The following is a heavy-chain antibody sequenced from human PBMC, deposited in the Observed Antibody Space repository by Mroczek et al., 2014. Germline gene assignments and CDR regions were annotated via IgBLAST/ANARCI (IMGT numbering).Heavy chain of an antibody. Sequence: VQLVESGAEVKKPGASVKVSCKASGYTFTSYGISWVRQAPGQGLEWMGWISAYNGNTNYAQKLQGRVTMTTDTSTSTAYMELRSLRSDDTAVYYCARRWNYYDSSGPVDNGMDVWGQGTTVTVSS. CDR1: GYTFTSYG. V-gene: IGHV1-18*01. CDR2: ISAYNGNT. D-gene: IGHD3-22*01. J-gene: IGHJ6*02. CDR3: ARRWNYYDSSGPVDNGMDV.